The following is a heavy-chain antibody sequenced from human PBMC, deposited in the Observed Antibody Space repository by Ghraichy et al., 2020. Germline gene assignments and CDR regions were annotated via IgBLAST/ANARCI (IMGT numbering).Heavy chain of an antibody. J-gene: IGHJ4*02. CDR2: IKQDGSEK. D-gene: IGHD3-3*01. V-gene: IGHV3-7*01. CDR1: GFTFSSYW. CDR3: ARERGNYDFWSGYYPYFDY. Sequence: LSLTCAASGFTFSSYWMSWVRQAPGKGLEWVANIKQDGSEKYYVDSVKGRFTISRDNAKNSLYLQMNSLRAEDTAVYYCARERGNYDFWSGYYPYFDYWGQGTLVTVSS.